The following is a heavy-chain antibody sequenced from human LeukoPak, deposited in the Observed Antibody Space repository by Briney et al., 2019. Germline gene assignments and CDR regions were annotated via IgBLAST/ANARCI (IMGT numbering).Heavy chain of an antibody. CDR2: IYYSGST. J-gene: IGHJ4*02. V-gene: IGHV4-39*01. D-gene: IGHD6-19*01. CDR1: GGSISSSRDY. Sequence: SETLSLTCTVSGGSISSSRDYWGWIRQPPGKGREGMGSIYYSGSTYYNPSLKSPVTISVDTSKNQFSLKPCSVTAADTAVYYCARHVEIAVAGPIDYWGQGTLVTVSS. CDR3: ARHVEIAVAGPIDY.